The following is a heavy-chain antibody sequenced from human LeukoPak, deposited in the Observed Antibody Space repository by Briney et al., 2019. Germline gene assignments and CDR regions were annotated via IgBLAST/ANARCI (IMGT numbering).Heavy chain of an antibody. CDR2: IIPIFGTA. CDR1: GGTFSSYA. CDR3: ARRRSSSWYGYFDY. Sequence: SVKVSCKASGGTFSSYAISWVRQAPGQGLEWMGGIIPIFGTANYAQKLQGRVTITADESTSTAYMELSSLRSEDTAMYYCARRRSSSWYGYFDYWGQGTLVTVSS. J-gene: IGHJ4*02. D-gene: IGHD6-13*01. V-gene: IGHV1-69*01.